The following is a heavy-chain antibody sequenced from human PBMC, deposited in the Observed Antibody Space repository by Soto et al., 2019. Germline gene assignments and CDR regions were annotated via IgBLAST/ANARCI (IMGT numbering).Heavy chain of an antibody. CDR1: GGTFSRYA. Sequence: SVKVSWKASGGTFSRYAISCVLQCSIQWLDLMGGIIPIFGTANYAQKFQGRVTITAEESTSTAYMELSSLRSEDTAVYFCARVPSFRGYIFHMDVWGQGTTVTVSS. J-gene: IGHJ6*02. D-gene: IGHD5-18*01. CDR2: IIPIFGTA. CDR3: ARVPSFRGYIFHMDV. V-gene: IGHV1-69*13.